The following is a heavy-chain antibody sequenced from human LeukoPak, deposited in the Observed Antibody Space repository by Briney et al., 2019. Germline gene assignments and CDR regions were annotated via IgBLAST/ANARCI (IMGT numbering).Heavy chain of an antibody. V-gene: IGHV1-46*01. D-gene: IGHD3-10*01. CDR1: GYTFTSSY. Sequence: ASVKVSCKASGYTFTSSYMHWVRQAPGQGLEWMGIINPSGDSTTYAQKFQGRVTMTRDTSTSTVYMELSSLRSEDTAVYYCAPTGGGSGAKHDAFDIWGQGTMVTVSS. J-gene: IGHJ3*02. CDR2: INPSGDST. CDR3: APTGGGSGAKHDAFDI.